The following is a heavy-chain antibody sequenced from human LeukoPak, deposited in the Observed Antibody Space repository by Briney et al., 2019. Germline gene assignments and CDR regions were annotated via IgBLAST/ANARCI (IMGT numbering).Heavy chain of an antibody. Sequence: PSETLSLTCTVSGGSISSYYWSWIRQPPGKGLEWIGYIYYSGSTNYNPSLKSRVTISVDTSKNQFSLKLSSVTAADTAVYYCARHGTRRYYDSSGTFDYWAREPWSPSPQ. CDR3: ARHGTRRYYDSSGTFDY. J-gene: IGHJ4*02. CDR2: IYYSGST. V-gene: IGHV4-59*08. CDR1: GGSISSYY. D-gene: IGHD3-22*01.